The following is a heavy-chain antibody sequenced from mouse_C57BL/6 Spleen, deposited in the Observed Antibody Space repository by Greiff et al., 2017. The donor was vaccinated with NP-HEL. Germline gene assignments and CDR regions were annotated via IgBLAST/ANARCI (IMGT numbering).Heavy chain of an antibody. J-gene: IGHJ4*01. CDR2: IYPGSGNT. CDR1: GYTFTDYY. V-gene: IGHV1-76*01. CDR3: ARWTDYYGSSYDAMDY. Sequence: VQLQQSGAELVRPGASVKLSCKASGYTFTDYYINWVKQRPGQGLEWIARIYPGSGNTYYNEKFKGKATLTAEKSSSTAYMQLSSLTSEDSAVYFCARWTDYYGSSYDAMDYWGQGTSVTVSS. D-gene: IGHD1-1*01.